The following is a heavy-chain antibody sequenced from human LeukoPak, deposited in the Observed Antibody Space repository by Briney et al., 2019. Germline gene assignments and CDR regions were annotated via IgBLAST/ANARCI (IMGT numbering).Heavy chain of an antibody. CDR2: IYYSGST. V-gene: IGHV4-39*01. Sequence: SETLSLTCTVSGGSISSSSYYWGWIRQPPGKGLEWIGSIYYSGSTYYNPSLKSRVTISVDTSKNQFSLKLSSATAADTAVYYCARDEHDYGDYWGQGTLVTVSS. J-gene: IGHJ4*02. CDR1: GGSISSSSYY. D-gene: IGHD1/OR15-1a*01. CDR3: ARDEHDYGDY.